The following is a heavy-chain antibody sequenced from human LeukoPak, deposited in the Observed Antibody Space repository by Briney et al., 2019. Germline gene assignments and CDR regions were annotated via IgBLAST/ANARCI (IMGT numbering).Heavy chain of an antibody. CDR1: GFTFSSYA. CDR3: ARGPPEYYYDSSAAFDI. Sequence: PGGSLRLSCAASGFTFSSYAMHWVRQAPGKGLEWVAVISYDGSNKYYADSVKGRFTISRDNSKNTLYLQMNSLRAEDTAVYYCARGPPEYYYDSSAAFDIWGQGTMVTVSS. V-gene: IGHV3-30-3*01. J-gene: IGHJ3*02. D-gene: IGHD3-22*01. CDR2: ISYDGSNK.